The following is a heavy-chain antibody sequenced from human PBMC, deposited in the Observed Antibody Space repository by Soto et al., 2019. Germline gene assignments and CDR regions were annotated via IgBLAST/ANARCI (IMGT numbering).Heavy chain of an antibody. CDR1: GGSVSSGSYY. D-gene: IGHD1-1*01. CDR3: ARRGRLRERYFDP. CDR2: IYYSGST. V-gene: IGHV4-61*01. Sequence: SETLSLTCTVSGGSVSSGSYYWSWIRQPPGKGLEWIGYIYYSGSTNYNPSLKSRVFISSDLSKNTFSLNVTSVTAADAAVYYCARRGRLRERYFDPWGQGTRVTVSS. J-gene: IGHJ5*02.